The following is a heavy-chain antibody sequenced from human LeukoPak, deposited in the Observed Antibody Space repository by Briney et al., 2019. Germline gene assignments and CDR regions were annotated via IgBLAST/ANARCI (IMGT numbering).Heavy chain of an antibody. V-gene: IGHV4-39*01. CDR3: ARLSSDYPHWYFDL. CDR2: IYYSGNS. Sequence: PSETLSLTCIVSGGSISKSNYYWGWIRQPPGKGLEWIGSIYYSGNSYYNSSLKSRVTISVDTSKNQFSLRLNSLTAADTAVYYCARLSSDYPHWYFDLWGRGTLVTVSS. CDR1: GGSISKSNYY. D-gene: IGHD4-17*01. J-gene: IGHJ2*01.